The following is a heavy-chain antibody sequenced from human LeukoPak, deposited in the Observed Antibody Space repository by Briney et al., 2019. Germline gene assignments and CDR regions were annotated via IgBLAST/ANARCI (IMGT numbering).Heavy chain of an antibody. J-gene: IGHJ5*02. CDR3: ASSPLYNSGP. D-gene: IGHD5-24*01. V-gene: IGHV3-7*01. CDR2: IKQDGSEK. Sequence: QPGGSLRLSCAASGFTFTDYWMSWVRQAPGKGLEWVANIKQDGSEKYYVDSVKGRFTISRDNAKNSLYLQMNSLRAEDTAVYYCASSPLYNSGPWGQGTLVTVSS. CDR1: GFTFTDYW.